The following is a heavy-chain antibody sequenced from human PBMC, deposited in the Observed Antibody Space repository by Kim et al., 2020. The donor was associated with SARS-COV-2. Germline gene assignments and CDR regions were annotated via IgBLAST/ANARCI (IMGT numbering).Heavy chain of an antibody. CDR1: GYTFTSYG. Sequence: ASVKVSCKASGYTFTSYGISWVRQAPGQGLEWMGWISAYNGNTNYAQKLQGRVTMTTDTSTSTAYMELRSLRSDDTAVYYCARSGYSGYVQLLSFDYWGQGTLVTVSS. D-gene: IGHD5-12*01. CDR3: ARSGYSGYVQLLSFDY. J-gene: IGHJ4*02. CDR2: ISAYNGNT. V-gene: IGHV1-18*01.